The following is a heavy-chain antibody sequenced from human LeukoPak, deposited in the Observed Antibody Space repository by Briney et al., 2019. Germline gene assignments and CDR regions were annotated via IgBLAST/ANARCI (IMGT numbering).Heavy chain of an antibody. D-gene: IGHD6-13*01. V-gene: IGHV4-4*02. J-gene: IGHJ4*02. Sequence: PSETLSLTCAVPGGSISSSNWWSWVRQPPGKGLEWIGEIYHSGSTNYNPSLKSRVTISVDKSKNQFSLKLSSVTAADTAVYYCARDTAAAGNFDYWGQGTLVTVSS. CDR1: GGSISSSNW. CDR2: IYHSGST. CDR3: ARDTAAAGNFDY.